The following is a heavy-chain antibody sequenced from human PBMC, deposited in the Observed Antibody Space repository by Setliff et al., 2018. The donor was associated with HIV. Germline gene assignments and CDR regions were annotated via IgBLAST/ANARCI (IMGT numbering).Heavy chain of an antibody. J-gene: IGHJ5*01. CDR3: AGSIVVVTAAPLT. CDR1: GVSISSSSYY. V-gene: IGHV4-39*01. CDR2: IYYSGST. D-gene: IGHD2-21*02. Sequence: NPSETLSLTCTVSGVSISSSSYYWGWIRQPPGKGLEWIGNIYYSGSTYYNPSLKSRVTISVDTSKNQFSLKLSSVTAADTAVYYCAGSIVVVTAAPLTWGQGTLVTVSS.